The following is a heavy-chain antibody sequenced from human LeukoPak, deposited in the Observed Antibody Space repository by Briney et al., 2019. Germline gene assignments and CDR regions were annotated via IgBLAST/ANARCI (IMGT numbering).Heavy chain of an antibody. J-gene: IGHJ4*02. CDR3: ARDNDALTGWAKPFDY. CDR2: TLNSGST. Sequence: KPSETLSLTCTVSGGSISSSTYYWGWIRQSPGKGLEWIGSTLNSGSTYYNPSLKSRVTISVDTSKNQFSLKLRSVTAADTAMYYCARDNDALTGWAKPFDYWGQGTLVTVSS. CDR1: GGSISSSTYY. D-gene: IGHD1-14*01. V-gene: IGHV4-39*07.